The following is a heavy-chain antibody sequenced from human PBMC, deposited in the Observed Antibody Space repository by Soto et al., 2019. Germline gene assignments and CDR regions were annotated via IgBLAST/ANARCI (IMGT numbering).Heavy chain of an antibody. D-gene: IGHD6-19*01. J-gene: IGHJ4*02. V-gene: IGHV4-59*01. CDR3: ATHRRGSGWNHFDY. CDR2: IYHSGST. CDR1: GGSISSYY. Sequence: QVQLQESGPGLVKPSETLSLTCTVSGGSISSYYWSWIRQPPGKGLEWIGYIYHSGSTNYNPSLKSRVTISVATSKNQFSLKLSSVPAADTAVYYCATHRRGSGWNHFDYWGQGTLVTVSS.